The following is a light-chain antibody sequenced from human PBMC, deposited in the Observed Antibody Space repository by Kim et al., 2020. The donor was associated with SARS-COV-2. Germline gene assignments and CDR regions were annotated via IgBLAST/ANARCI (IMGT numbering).Light chain of an antibody. J-gene: IGKJ5*01. CDR2: GAS. CDR3: QRYGSLIT. V-gene: IGKV3-20*01. CDR1: KRVSGSY. Sequence: LTTGETATLSCRTSKRVSGSYLAWSQHKPGQAPRLLIYGASSRATGIPDRFSGSGSGTDFTLTISRLEPEDFAVYYCQRYGSLITFGQGTRLEIK.